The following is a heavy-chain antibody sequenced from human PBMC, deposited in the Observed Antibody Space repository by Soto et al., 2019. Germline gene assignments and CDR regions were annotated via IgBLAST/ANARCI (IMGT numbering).Heavy chain of an antibody. J-gene: IGHJ4*02. D-gene: IGHD3-22*01. Sequence: ASVKVSCKASGGTFSSYTISWVRQAPGQGLEWMGWISAYNGNTNYAQKLQGRVTMTTDTSTSTAYMELRSLRSDDTAVYYCARDQLYYYDSSGYYFSDYWGQGTLVTVSS. CDR2: ISAYNGNT. CDR3: ARDQLYYYDSSGYYFSDY. V-gene: IGHV1-18*01. CDR1: GGTFSSYT.